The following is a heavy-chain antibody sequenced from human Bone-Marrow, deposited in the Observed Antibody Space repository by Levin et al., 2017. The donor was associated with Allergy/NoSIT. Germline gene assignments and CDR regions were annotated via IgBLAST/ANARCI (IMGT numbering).Heavy chain of an antibody. CDR1: GGSISSYY. V-gene: IGHV4-59*01. J-gene: IGHJ4*02. D-gene: IGHD3-10*01. Sequence: TSETLSLTCTVSGGSISSYYWSWIRQPPGKGLEWIGYIYYSGSTNYNPSLKSRVTISVDTSKNQFSLKLSSVTAADTAVYYCARGAALGDGALLGMGVEVDFDYWGQGTLVTVSS. CDR3: ARGAALGDGALLGMGVEVDFDY. CDR2: IYYSGST.